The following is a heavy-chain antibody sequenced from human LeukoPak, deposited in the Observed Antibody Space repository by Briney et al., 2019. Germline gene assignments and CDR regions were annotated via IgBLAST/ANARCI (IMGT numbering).Heavy chain of an antibody. CDR3: ARSRGPSFCSGGSCYQEVYFDY. CDR2: IIPIFGTA. V-gene: IGHV1-69*01. Sequence: SVKVSCKASGGTFSSYAISWVRQAAGQGLEWMGGIIPIFGTANYAQKFQGRVTITADESTSTAYMELSSLRSEDTAVCYCARSRGPSFCSGGSCYQEVYFDYWGQGTLVTVSS. J-gene: IGHJ4*02. D-gene: IGHD2-15*01. CDR1: GGTFSSYA.